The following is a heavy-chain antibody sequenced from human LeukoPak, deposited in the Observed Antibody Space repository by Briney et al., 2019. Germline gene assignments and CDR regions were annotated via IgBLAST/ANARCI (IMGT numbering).Heavy chain of an antibody. V-gene: IGHV3-9*01. Sequence: GGSLRLSCAASGFTFDDYAMHWDRPAPGKGLEWVSGISRNSGSIGYADYVKVRFTISRDNAKNSLYLQMNSLRAEDTALYYCAKGYASSGYYWQYFQHWGQGTLVTVSS. CDR1: GFTFDDYA. D-gene: IGHD3-22*01. J-gene: IGHJ1*01. CDR3: AKGYASSGYYWQYFQH. CDR2: ISRNSGSI.